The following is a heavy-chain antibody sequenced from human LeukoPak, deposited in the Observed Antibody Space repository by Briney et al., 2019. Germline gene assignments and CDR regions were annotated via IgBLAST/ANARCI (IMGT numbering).Heavy chain of an antibody. CDR3: AKLPRYSGSYGFDY. CDR2: ISGSGGAT. CDR1: GFTFSSYG. J-gene: IGHJ4*02. Sequence: GGSLRLSCAASGFTFSSYGLSWVRQAPGKGLEWVSSISGSGGATYYADSVKGRFTISRDNSKNTLYLQMNSLRAEDTAVYYCAKLPRYSGSYGFDYWGQGTLVTVSS. D-gene: IGHD1-26*01. V-gene: IGHV3-23*01.